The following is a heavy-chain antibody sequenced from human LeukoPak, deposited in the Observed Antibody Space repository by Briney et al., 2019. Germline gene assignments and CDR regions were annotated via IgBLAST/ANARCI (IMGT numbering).Heavy chain of an antibody. CDR1: GYTFTGYY. Sequence: ASVKVSRKASGYTFTGYYMHWVRQAPGQGLEWMGWINPNSGGTNYAQKFQGRVTMTTDTSISTAYMELSRLRSDDTAVYYCATTAQWPDYFDYWGQGTLVTVSS. CDR3: ATTAQWPDYFDY. CDR2: INPNSGGT. V-gene: IGHV1-2*02. D-gene: IGHD6-19*01. J-gene: IGHJ4*02.